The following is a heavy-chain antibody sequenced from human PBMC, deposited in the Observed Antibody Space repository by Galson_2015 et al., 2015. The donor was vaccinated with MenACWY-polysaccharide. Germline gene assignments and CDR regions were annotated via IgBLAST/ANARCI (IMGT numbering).Heavy chain of an antibody. CDR3: ARDHCGLDV. J-gene: IGHJ6*02. Sequence: SLRLSCAASGFSLGAWYMSWIRQAPGKGLEWLSYISKSGDSIYYADSVKGRFTISRDNARNSLYLQMNSLEAEDTAIYYCARDHCGLDVWGQGTTVTVSS. V-gene: IGHV3-11*01. CDR1: GFSLGAWY. CDR2: ISKSGDSI.